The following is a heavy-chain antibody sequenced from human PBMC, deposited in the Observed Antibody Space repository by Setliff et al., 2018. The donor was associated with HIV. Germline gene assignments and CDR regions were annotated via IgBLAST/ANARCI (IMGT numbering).Heavy chain of an antibody. D-gene: IGHD3-10*01. CDR1: GYTFTGYY. CDR2: INPNSGGT. CDR3: AREGLWFGDRGYFMDV. Sequence: ASVKVSCKASGYTFTGYYMHWVRQAPGQGLEWMGRINPNSGGTNYAQKFQGRVTMTTDTSTSTVYMELRSLTSDDTAVYYCAREGLWFGDRGYFMDVWGEGTAVTVSS. J-gene: IGHJ6*03. V-gene: IGHV1-2*06.